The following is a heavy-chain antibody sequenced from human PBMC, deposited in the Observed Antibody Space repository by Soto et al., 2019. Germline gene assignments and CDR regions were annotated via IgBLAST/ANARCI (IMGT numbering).Heavy chain of an antibody. CDR3: ARDSVYYGDHELNSFDY. CDR1: GFTFSDYY. CDR2: IRSSSSYT. D-gene: IGHD4-17*01. J-gene: IGHJ4*02. V-gene: IGHV3-11*05. Sequence: QVQLVESGGGLVKPGGSLRLSCAASGFTFSDYYMSWIRQAPGKGLEWVSNIRSSSSYTNYADSVKGRFTISRDNAKNSLYLQMNSLRAEDTAVYYCARDSVYYGDHELNSFDYWGQGTLVTVSP.